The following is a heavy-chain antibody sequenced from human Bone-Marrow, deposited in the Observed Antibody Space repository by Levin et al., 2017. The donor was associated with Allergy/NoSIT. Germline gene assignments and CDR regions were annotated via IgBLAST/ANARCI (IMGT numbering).Heavy chain of an antibody. CDR3: VRPLWFGEDMDV. J-gene: IGHJ6*03. CDR2: ISSSSSYT. CDR1: GFTFSDSY. Sequence: GGSLRLSCAASGFTFSDSYMSWIRQAPGKGLEWVSYISSSSSYTKYADSVKGRFTISRDNATNSLYLEMKSLRAEDTAVYYCVRPLWFGEDMDVWGKGTTVTVS. D-gene: IGHD3-10*01. V-gene: IGHV3-11*03.